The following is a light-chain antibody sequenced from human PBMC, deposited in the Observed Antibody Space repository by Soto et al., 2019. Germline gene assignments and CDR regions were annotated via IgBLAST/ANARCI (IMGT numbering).Light chain of an antibody. V-gene: IGKV1-5*01. CDR2: DAS. J-gene: IGKJ1*01. CDR1: QSISSW. CDR3: QQYDTYSPT. Sequence: DIQMTQSPSTLSASVGDRVTITCRASQSISSWLAWYQQKPGKAPKLLIYDASSLKSGVPSRFSGSGSGTEFTLTVSSLQPDDFATYYCQQYDTYSPTFGQGTKADIK.